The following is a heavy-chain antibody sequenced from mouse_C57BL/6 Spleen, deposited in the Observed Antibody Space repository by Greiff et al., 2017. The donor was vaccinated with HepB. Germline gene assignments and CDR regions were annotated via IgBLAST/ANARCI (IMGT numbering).Heavy chain of an antibody. CDR3: ARDYYDYLYYFDY. CDR2: IYPGDGDS. CDR1: GYAFSSSW. J-gene: IGHJ2*01. Sequence: VKLMESGPELVKPGASVKISCKASGYAFSSSWMNWVKQRPGKGLEWIGRIYPGDGDSNYNGKFKGKATLTADKSSSTAYMQLSSLTSEDSAVYFCARDYYDYLYYFDYWGQGTTLTVSS. V-gene: IGHV1-82*01. D-gene: IGHD2-4*01.